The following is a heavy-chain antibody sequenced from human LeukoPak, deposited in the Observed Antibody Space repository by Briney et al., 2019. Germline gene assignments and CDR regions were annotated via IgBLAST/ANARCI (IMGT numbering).Heavy chain of an antibody. D-gene: IGHD3-22*01. CDR3: RAATKFLDYYYDY. J-gene: IGHJ4*02. CDR2: ISSDGSNK. V-gene: IGHV3-30*03. CDR1: RFTFSTSG. Sequence: PGRSLRLSCAASRFTFSTSGMHWVRQAPGKGLEWVAVISSDGSNKYYADSVRGRFTISRDNSKDTLYLQMSSLRIEDTAVYYCRAATKFLDYYYDYWGQGTLVTVSS.